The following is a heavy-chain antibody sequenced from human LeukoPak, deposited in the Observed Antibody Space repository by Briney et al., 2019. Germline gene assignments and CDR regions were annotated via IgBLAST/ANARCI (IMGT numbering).Heavy chain of an antibody. V-gene: IGHV4-61*02. CDR1: GGSISSGSYY. CDR2: IYTSGST. D-gene: IGHD3-22*01. Sequence: SQTLSLTCTVSGGSISSGSYYWSWTRQPAGKGLEWIGRIYTSGSTNYNPSLKSRVTISVDTSKNQFSLKLSSVTAADTAVYYCARDVADYYDSSGYDYWVHGTLVTVSS. J-gene: IGHJ4*01. CDR3: ARDVADYYDSSGYDY.